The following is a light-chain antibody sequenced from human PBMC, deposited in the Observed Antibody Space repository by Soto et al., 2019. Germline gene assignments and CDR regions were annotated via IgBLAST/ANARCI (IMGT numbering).Light chain of an antibody. CDR2: END. V-gene: IGLV1-51*02. CDR3: GTWDNSLSGGV. J-gene: IGLJ2*01. CDR1: NSNLGSNH. Sequence: QSVLTQPPSVSEAPGQKVTISCSGSNSNLGSNHVSWYQHLPGTTPKIVIYENDKRPSGIPDRFSGSKSGTSATLDITGLQTGDEADYYCGTWDNSLSGGVFGGGTKLTVL.